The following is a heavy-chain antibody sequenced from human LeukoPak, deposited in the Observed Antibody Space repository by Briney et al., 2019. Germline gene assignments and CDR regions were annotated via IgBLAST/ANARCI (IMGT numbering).Heavy chain of an antibody. CDR1: GFTFSSYS. V-gene: IGHV3-21*01. CDR2: ISSSSSYI. J-gene: IGHJ6*03. D-gene: IGHD6-6*01. CDR3: ARDSSIAAHPMDV. Sequence: PGGSLRLSCAASGFTFSSYSMNWVRQAPGKGLEWVSSISSSSSYIYYADSVKGRFTISRDNAKNSLYLQMDSLRAEDTAVYYCARDSSIAAHPMDVWGKGTTVTVSS.